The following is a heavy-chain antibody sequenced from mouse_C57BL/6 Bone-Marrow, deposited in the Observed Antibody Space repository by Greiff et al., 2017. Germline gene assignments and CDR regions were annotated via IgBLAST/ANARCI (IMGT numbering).Heavy chain of an antibody. Sequence: EVQLQQSGPELVKPGASVKISCKASGYTFTDYYMNWVKQSHGKSLEWIGDINPNNGGTSYNQKFKGKATLTVDKSSSTAYMELRSLTSEDSAVDYCARKTGFFYAMDYWGQGTSVTVSS. CDR2: INPNNGGT. J-gene: IGHJ4*01. CDR1: GYTFTDYY. CDR3: ARKTGFFYAMDY. D-gene: IGHD3-2*01. V-gene: IGHV1-26*01.